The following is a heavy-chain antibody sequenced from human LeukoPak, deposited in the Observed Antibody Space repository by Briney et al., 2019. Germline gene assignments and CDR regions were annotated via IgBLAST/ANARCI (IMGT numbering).Heavy chain of an antibody. D-gene: IGHD2-2*01. V-gene: IGHV3-21*01. Sequence: PGGSLRLSCAASGFTFSSYSMNWVRQAPGKGLEWVSSISSSSSYIYYADSVKGRFTISRDNAKNSLYLQMNSLRAEDTAGYYCATGVVPAATSFDYWGQGTLVTVSS. CDR1: GFTFSSYS. J-gene: IGHJ4*02. CDR2: ISSSSSYI. CDR3: ATGVVPAATSFDY.